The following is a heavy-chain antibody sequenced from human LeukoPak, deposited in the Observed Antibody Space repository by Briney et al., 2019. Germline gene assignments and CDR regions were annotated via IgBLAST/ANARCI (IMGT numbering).Heavy chain of an antibody. Sequence: GGSLRLSCAASGFTFSSYTMSWVRQAPGKGLEWVSAISGSGVSAYYADSVKGRFSISRDNSKNTLYLQVNSLRAEDTAIYYRAKVKLRRYDAFDIWGQGTVVTVSS. CDR2: ISGSGVSA. J-gene: IGHJ3*02. D-gene: IGHD1-7*01. CDR3: AKVKLRRYDAFDI. V-gene: IGHV3-23*01. CDR1: GFTFSSYT.